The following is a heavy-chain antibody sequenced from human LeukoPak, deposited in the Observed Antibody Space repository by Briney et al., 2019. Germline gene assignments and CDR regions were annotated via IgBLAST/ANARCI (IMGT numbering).Heavy chain of an antibody. V-gene: IGHV4-59*08. CDR3: ARHRPTGGLGPHYYFDN. Sequence: SETLSLTCTVSGGSISGYYYSWIRQTPGKTLEWIGSFYYSGSTNYNPSLKSRVTISADTSKNQLSLKLSSVTAADTAVYYCARHRPTGGLGPHYYFDNWGQGTLVTVSS. CDR2: FYYSGST. CDR1: GGSISGYY. D-gene: IGHD7-27*01. J-gene: IGHJ4*02.